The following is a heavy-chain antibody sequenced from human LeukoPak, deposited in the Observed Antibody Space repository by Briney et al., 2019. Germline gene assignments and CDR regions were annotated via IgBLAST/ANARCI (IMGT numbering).Heavy chain of an antibody. CDR3: ARDNMFCSDTSCHKWFDP. CDR2: IYYSGST. Sequence: SETLSLTCTVSGGSISSYYWSWIRQPPGKGLEWIAYIYYSGSTNYNPSLKSRVTISVDKSKNQFSLKLSSVTAADTAVYYCARDNMFCSDTSCHKWFDPWGQGTLVTVSS. V-gene: IGHV4-59*12. CDR1: GGSISSYY. D-gene: IGHD2-2*02. J-gene: IGHJ5*02.